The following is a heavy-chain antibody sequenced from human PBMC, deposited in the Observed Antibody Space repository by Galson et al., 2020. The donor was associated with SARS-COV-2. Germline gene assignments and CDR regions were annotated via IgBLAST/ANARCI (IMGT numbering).Heavy chain of an antibody. V-gene: IGHV4-31*03. D-gene: IGHD3-10*01. CDR1: GGSIRSGAYY. Sequence: SETLSLTCNVSGGSIRSGAYYWHWIRQHPVRGLEWIGSIYSSGTAKYNTYLTSRIAISVDTSKNRFSLKLTSVTDSDTAVYYCARGGAVFGAGDSTNWFDPWGQGTLVTVS. CDR3: ARGGAVFGAGDSTNWFDP. CDR2: IYSSGTA. J-gene: IGHJ5*02.